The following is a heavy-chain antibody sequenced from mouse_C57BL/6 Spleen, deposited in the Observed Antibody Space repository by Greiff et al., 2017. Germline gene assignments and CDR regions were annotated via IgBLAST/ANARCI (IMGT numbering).Heavy chain of an antibody. D-gene: IGHD3-2*02. CDR3: AREDSSGSPWFAY. V-gene: IGHV5-4*01. CDR1: GFTFSSYA. Sequence: EVHLVESGGGLVKPGGSLKLSCAASGFTFSSYAMSWVRQTPEKRLAWVATISDGGSYTYYPDNVKGRFTISRDNAKNNLYLQMSHLKSEDTARYYCAREDSSGSPWFAYWGQGTLVTVSA. CDR2: ISDGGSYT. J-gene: IGHJ3*01.